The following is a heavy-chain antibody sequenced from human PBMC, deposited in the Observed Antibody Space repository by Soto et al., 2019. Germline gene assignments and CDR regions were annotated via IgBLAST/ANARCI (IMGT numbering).Heavy chain of an antibody. Sequence: SETLSLTCTVSGDSINNYYWSWIRQPPGKRLEWIGYIYYTGSTTYNPSLESRVTMSVDTSKNQFSLKLSSVNAADTAVYYCAKYRRTEAEGFTLDYWGRGTLVTVS. CDR1: GDSINNYY. CDR2: IYYTGST. V-gene: IGHV4-59*01. CDR3: AKYRRTEAEGFTLDY. J-gene: IGHJ4*02. D-gene: IGHD6-13*01.